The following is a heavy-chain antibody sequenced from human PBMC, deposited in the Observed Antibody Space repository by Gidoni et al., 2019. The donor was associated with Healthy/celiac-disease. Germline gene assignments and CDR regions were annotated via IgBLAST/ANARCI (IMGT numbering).Heavy chain of an antibody. Sequence: EVQMCESGGGLCKPGGSLSLSCSASVSTFGTSSMNWVRQAPVKGLEWVSSISSSSTYIYYADSVKGRFTISRANAKNSLYLQMNSLRAEDTAVYYCARDGPTYYDFWSGYESVSWFDPWGQGTLVTVSS. J-gene: IGHJ5*02. CDR2: ISSSSTYI. CDR3: ARDGPTYYDFWSGYESVSWFDP. D-gene: IGHD3-3*01. CDR1: VSTFGTSS. V-gene: IGHV3-21*01.